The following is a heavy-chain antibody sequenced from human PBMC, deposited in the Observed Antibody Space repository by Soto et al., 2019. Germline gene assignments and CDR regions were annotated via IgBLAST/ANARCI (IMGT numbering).Heavy chain of an antibody. CDR2: IYWDDDK. J-gene: IGHJ4*02. CDR1: GFSLSTSGVG. CDR3: AHPRRMAAAY. V-gene: IGHV2-5*02. Sequence: QITLKESGPTLVKPTQTLTLTCTFSGFSLSTSGVGVGWIRQPPGKALEWLALIYWDDDKRYSPSLKSRLTNTKHTSKNTVVLTITTMDPVDTATYYRAHPRRMAAAYWGQVTLVTVSS.